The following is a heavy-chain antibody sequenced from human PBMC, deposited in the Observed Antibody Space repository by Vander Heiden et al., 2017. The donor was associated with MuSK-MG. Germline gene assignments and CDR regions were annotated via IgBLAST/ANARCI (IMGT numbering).Heavy chain of an antibody. J-gene: IGHJ4*01. D-gene: IGHD1-1*01. CDR1: GYTFTDCC. Sequence: QVQLVQSGAEVKKPGASVTVSCKASGYTFTDCCRHWVRQAPGQGLEWMGWINPNTGDTSYARSLEGRVTMTRDTTINTVYMNLNRLTSGDTAVYFCTRRDLRTGIWHWGQGTLVSAS. CDR2: INPNTGDT. V-gene: IGHV1-2*02. CDR3: TRRDLRTGIWH.